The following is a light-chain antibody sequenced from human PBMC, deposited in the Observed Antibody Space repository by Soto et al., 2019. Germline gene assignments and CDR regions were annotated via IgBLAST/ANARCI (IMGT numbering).Light chain of an antibody. V-gene: IGLV1-47*01. J-gene: IGLJ1*01. Sequence: QSVLTQPPSASGTPGQRVTISCSGGSSNIGSNYVNWYQQLPGTAPRLLMYKNNQRTSGVPDRFSGSKSGTSASLAISGLRSEDEADYYCAAWDGSLNSLYVFGGGTKVTVL. CDR1: SSNIGSNY. CDR3: AAWDGSLNSLYV. CDR2: KNN.